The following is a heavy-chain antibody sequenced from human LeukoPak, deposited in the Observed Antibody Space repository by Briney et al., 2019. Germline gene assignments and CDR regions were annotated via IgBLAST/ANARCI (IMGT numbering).Heavy chain of an antibody. CDR3: ARLRRVWNDVEFVDC. V-gene: IGHV3-11*01. D-gene: IGHD1-1*01. CDR1: GFTHSDYY. CDR2: MSSSGRTI. Sequence: GGSLRLSCAASGFTHSDYYMSWIRQAPGKGLEWVSYMSSSGRTIHYADSVKGRFTISRDNAKNSLYLQMNSLRAEDTALYYCARLRRVWNDVEFVDCWGQGTLVTVSS. J-gene: IGHJ4*02.